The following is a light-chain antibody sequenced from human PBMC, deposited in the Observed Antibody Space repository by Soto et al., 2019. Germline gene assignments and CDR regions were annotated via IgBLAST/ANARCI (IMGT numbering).Light chain of an antibody. CDR2: GAS. V-gene: IGKV3-15*01. CDR1: QSVSSN. CDR3: QQYNNWPLT. J-gene: IGKJ4*01. Sequence: EIVMTQSPATLSVSPGERATLSCRASQSVSSNLAWYQQKPGQAPRLLIYGASTRATGIPARFGGSGSGTEFTLTISSLQSEDFAVYYCQQYNNWPLTFGGGPKVDIK.